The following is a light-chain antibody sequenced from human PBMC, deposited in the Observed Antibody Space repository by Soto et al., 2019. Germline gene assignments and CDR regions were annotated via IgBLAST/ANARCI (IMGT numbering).Light chain of an antibody. CDR3: QVWHISSDHYV. CDR2: DDS. Sequence: SYELTQPPSVSVAPGQTARITCGGNNIGSETVHWYHQKPGQALVLVIFDDSDRPSGIPERFSGSNSGNMATLTISRVEAGDEADYYCQVWHISSDHYVFGPGTQLTVL. J-gene: IGLJ1*01. V-gene: IGLV3-21*02. CDR1: NIGSET.